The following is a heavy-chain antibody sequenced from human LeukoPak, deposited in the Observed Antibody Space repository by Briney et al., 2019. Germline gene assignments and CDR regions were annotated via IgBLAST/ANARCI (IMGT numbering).Heavy chain of an antibody. V-gene: IGHV5-51*01. CDR2: IYPGDSDT. CDR1: GYSFTSYW. Sequence: GESLKISCKGSGYSFTSYWIGWVRQLPGKGLEWMGIIYPGDSDTRYSPSFQGQVTISADKSISTAYLQWSSLKASDTAMYYCARGAMLYDYILDYWGQGTLVTVSS. D-gene: IGHD2-8*01. CDR3: ARGAMLYDYILDY. J-gene: IGHJ4*02.